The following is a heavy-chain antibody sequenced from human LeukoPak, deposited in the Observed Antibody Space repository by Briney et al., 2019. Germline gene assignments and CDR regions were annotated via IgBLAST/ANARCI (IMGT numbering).Heavy chain of an antibody. V-gene: IGHV5-51*01. CDR1: GYSFSNYW. CDR2: IYPGDSDT. CDR3: ARVDSYDRSGYFDY. J-gene: IGHJ4*02. Sequence: GESLKISCEGSGYSFSNYWLGWVRQMPGKGLEWMGIIYPGDSDTRYSPSFQGQVTISADKSISTAYLQWSSLKASDTAMYYCARVDSYDRSGYFDYWGQGTQVTVPS. D-gene: IGHD3-22*01.